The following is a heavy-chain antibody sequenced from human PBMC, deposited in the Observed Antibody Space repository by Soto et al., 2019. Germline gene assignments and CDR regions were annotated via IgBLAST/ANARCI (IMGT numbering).Heavy chain of an antibody. J-gene: IGHJ3*02. CDR2: IYSGGST. CDR3: ARDLGSMAGYAFDI. V-gene: IGHV3-53*01. CDR1: GFTFSDYY. Sequence: LSCAASGFTFSDYYMSWVRQAPGKGLEWVSVIYSGGSTYYADSVKGRFTISRDNSKNTLYLQMNSLRAEDTAVYYCARDLGSMAGYAFDIWGQGTMVTVSS. D-gene: IGHD3-10*01.